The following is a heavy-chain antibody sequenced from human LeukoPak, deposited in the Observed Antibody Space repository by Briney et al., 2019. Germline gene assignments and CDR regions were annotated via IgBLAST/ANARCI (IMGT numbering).Heavy chain of an antibody. CDR2: IHYTGST. CDR3: ARGSGSPPHYYGMDV. D-gene: IGHD3-10*01. Sequence: PSETLSLTCTVSGDSISSSSYYWVWLRQPPGKGLEWIATIHYTGSTYYNPSLKSRVTISVDTSKNQFSLKLSSVTAADTAVYYCARGSGSPPHYYGMDVWGQGTTVTVSS. V-gene: IGHV4-39*07. J-gene: IGHJ6*02. CDR1: GDSISSSSYY.